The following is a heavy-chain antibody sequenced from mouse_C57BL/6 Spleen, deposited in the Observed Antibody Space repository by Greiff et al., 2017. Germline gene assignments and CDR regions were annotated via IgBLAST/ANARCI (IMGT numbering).Heavy chain of an antibody. CDR2: IDPETGGT. J-gene: IGHJ3*01. CDR1: GYTFTDYE. V-gene: IGHV1-15*01. CDR3: TTRSTMVTTPKIFFAY. D-gene: IGHD2-2*01. Sequence: VQLQQSGAELVRPGASVTLSCKASGYTFTDYEMHWVKQTPVHGLEWIGAIDPETGGTAYNQKFKGKAIMTADKSSSPAYMELRSLRSEDSAVYYCTTRSTMVTTPKIFFAYWGQGTLVTVSA.